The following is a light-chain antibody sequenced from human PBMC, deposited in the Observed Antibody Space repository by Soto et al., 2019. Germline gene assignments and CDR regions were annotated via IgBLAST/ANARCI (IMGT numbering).Light chain of an antibody. CDR1: SSDVGEYDY. CDR3: CSYAGSRV. CDR2: DVS. V-gene: IGLV2-11*01. Sequence: QSALTQPASVSGSPGQSITISCTGTSSDVGEYDYVSWYQHHPGKAPKLMIYDVSQRPSGVPDRFSGSKSGSTASLTISGLQAEDEADYYCCSYAGSRVFGGGTKLTVL. J-gene: IGLJ3*02.